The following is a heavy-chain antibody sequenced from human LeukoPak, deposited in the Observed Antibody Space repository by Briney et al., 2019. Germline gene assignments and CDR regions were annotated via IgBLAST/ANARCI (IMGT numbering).Heavy chain of an antibody. CDR2: ISYDGSYK. J-gene: IGHJ4*02. CDR1: GFTFSGYT. D-gene: IGHD6-13*01. V-gene: IGHV3-30*18. Sequence: GGSLRLSCAASGFTFSGYTMNWVRQAPGKGLEWVAVISYDGSYKFYADSVKGRFTISRDNSKSTLYLQMNSLRAEDTAVYYCAKDRYSGLNTIDYWGQGTLVTVSS. CDR3: AKDRYSGLNTIDY.